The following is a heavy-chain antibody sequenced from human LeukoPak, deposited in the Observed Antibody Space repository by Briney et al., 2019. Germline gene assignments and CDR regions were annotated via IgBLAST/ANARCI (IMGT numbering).Heavy chain of an antibody. Sequence: GGSLRLSCAASGFIFSSYGMHWVRQAPGKELEWVASIRSDGSIKYYADSVKGRSTISRDNSKNMLCLQMNSLRAEDTAVYYCTKDRPEAYFDYWGQGTLVTVSS. J-gene: IGHJ4*02. D-gene: IGHD2-2*01. CDR2: IRSDGSIK. CDR1: GFIFSSYG. V-gene: IGHV3-30*02. CDR3: TKDRPEAYFDY.